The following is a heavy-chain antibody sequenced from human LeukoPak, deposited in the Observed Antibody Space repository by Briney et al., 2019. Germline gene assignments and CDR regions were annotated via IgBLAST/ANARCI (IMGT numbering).Heavy chain of an antibody. CDR3: ARVSVAATGVRDY. J-gene: IGHJ4*02. D-gene: IGHD6-19*01. CDR1: GYTFTGYY. V-gene: IGHV1-2*06. Sequence: ASVKVSCKASGYTFTGYYMHWVRQAPGQGLEWVGRINPNTGDTNYAQKFQGRVTMTRDTSISTAYMELSRLKSDDTAVFYCARVSVAATGVRDYWGQGTLVTVSS. CDR2: INPNTGDT.